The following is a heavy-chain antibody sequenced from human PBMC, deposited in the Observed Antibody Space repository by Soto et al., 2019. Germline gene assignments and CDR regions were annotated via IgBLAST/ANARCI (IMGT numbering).Heavy chain of an antibody. V-gene: IGHV4-39*01. CDR3: SRHGADLLYYYGMDV. Sequence: SETLALTCTVSGACISTSTYYWGWVLQPPGKGLELIFYIYYTGDAFYNPSLKSRFTISLYTSIHHFSLTLSSVTAADTAIYYCSRHGADLLYYYGMDVWGQGTAVTVSS. J-gene: IGHJ6*02. CDR1: GACISTSTYY. CDR2: IYYTGDA.